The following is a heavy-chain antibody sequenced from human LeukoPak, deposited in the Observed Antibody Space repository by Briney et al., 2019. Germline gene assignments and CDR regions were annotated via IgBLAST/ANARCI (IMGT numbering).Heavy chain of an antibody. V-gene: IGHV4-34*01. CDR3: ARGPRITMVRGVYWFDP. CDR1: GGSFSGYY. D-gene: IGHD3-10*01. Sequence: PSETLSLTCAVYGGSFSGYYWNWIRQPPGKGLEWIGEINHSGSTNYNPSLKSRVTISVDTSKNQFSLKLSSVTAADTAVYYCARGPRITMVRGVYWFDPWGQGTLVTVSS. J-gene: IGHJ5*02. CDR2: INHSGST.